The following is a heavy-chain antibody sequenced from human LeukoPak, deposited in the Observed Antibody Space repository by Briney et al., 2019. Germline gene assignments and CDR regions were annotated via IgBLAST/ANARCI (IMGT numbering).Heavy chain of an antibody. CDR3: ARGRAEDTAIFGYYFDY. CDR1: GGSISSYY. Sequence: SETLSLTCTVSGGSISSYYWSWIRQPPGKGLEWIGYIYYSGSTNYNPSLKSRVTISVDTSKNQFSLKLSSVTAADTAVYYCARGRAEDTAIFGYYFDYWGQGTLVTVSS. V-gene: IGHV4-59*01. D-gene: IGHD5-18*01. J-gene: IGHJ4*02. CDR2: IYYSGST.